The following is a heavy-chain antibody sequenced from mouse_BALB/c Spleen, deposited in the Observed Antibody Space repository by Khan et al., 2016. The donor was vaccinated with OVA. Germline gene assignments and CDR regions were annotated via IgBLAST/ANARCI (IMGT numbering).Heavy chain of an antibody. J-gene: IGHJ2*01. Sequence: VQLKESGGDLVKPGGSLKLSCAVSGFTFSSYVMSWVRQTPEKRLEWVASISSGGTTAYPDNVKGRFTISRDNARNIMYLQMSSLRSEDTASYYCAREAYRYDEYYFDYWGQGTTRTVSS. D-gene: IGHD2-14*01. CDR3: AREAYRYDEYYFDY. CDR2: ISSGGTT. V-gene: IGHV5-6-5*01. CDR1: GFTFSSYV.